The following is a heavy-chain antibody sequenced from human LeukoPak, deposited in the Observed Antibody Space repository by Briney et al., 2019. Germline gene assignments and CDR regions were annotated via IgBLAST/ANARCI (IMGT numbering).Heavy chain of an antibody. CDR2: IYYSGST. V-gene: IGHV4-39*07. J-gene: IGHJ4*02. CDR1: GGSISSSSYY. Sequence: SETLSLTCAVSGGSISSSSYYWGWIRQPPGKGLEWIGSIYYSGSTYYNPSLKSRVTISVDTSKNQFSLKLSSVTAADTAVYYCARLWAYGSGSYEFDYWGQGTLVTVSS. D-gene: IGHD3-10*01. CDR3: ARLWAYGSGSYEFDY.